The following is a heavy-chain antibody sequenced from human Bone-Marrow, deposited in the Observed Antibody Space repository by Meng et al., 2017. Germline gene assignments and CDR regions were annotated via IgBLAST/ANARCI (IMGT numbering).Heavy chain of an antibody. CDR2: IKQDGSEN. D-gene: IGHD1-14*01. J-gene: IGHJ4*01. CDR1: GFTFSSYW. CDR3: AGSLRIRDPGRVYDY. V-gene: IGHV3-7*01. Sequence: GESLKISCAASGFTFSSYWMSWVRQAPGKGLEWVANIKQDGSENYYVDSVKGRFTISRDNTKNDLYLQMKSLRAEDAAVYYCAGSLRIRDPGRVYDYWGQGTLVTVSS.